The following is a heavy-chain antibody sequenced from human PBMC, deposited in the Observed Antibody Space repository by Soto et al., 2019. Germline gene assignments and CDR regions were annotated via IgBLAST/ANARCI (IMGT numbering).Heavy chain of an antibody. Sequence: QVQLVQSGAEVKKSGASVKVSCKASGYTFSDYFIQWVRQAPGQGLEWVAWINPKTAATNYAKKFQDRVTLTSDTSFSTAYVELTRLRPDDTAVYYCARIKWGLDYYSGMDVWGQGTAVTVSS. D-gene: IGHD1-26*01. CDR2: INPKTAAT. CDR1: GYTFSDYF. CDR3: ARIKWGLDYYSGMDV. J-gene: IGHJ6*02. V-gene: IGHV1-2*02.